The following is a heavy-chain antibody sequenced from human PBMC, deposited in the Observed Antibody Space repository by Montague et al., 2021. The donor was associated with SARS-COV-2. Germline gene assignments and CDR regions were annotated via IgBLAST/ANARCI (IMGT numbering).Heavy chain of an antibody. CDR2: VIHSGTT. D-gene: IGHD3-10*01. J-gene: IGHJ6*02. Sequence: SDPLSLTCHVYGGSFSGYYWSWVRQSPGKGLEWIGEVIHSGTTNYNPSLKCRVTISIDSSNDRFSLRLTSLTAADTGVYYCASGEFFYYGSGNYYRSALDDWGQGTTVTVSS. CDR3: ASGEFFYYGSGNYYRSALDD. V-gene: IGHV4-34*12. CDR1: GGSFSGYY.